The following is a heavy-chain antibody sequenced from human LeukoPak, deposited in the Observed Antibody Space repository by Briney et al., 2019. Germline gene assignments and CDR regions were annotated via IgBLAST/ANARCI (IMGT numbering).Heavy chain of an antibody. Sequence: SETLSLTCTVSGGSISSGVYYWSWIRQHPGKALEWIGYIYYSGSTYYNPSLKSRVTVSVDTSKNQFSLKLSSVTAADTAVYYCARDSYCSGGSCHGTWGQGTLVTVSS. CDR2: IYYSGST. CDR3: ARDSYCSGGSCHGT. CDR1: GGSISSGVYY. D-gene: IGHD2-15*01. J-gene: IGHJ5*02. V-gene: IGHV4-31*03.